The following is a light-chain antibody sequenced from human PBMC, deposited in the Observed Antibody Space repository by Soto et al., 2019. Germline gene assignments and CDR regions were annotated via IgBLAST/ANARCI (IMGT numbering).Light chain of an antibody. V-gene: IGKV2-28*01. CDR2: LGS. CDR1: QSLLHSNGYNY. Sequence: DIVMTQSPLSLPVTPGEPASISCRSSQSLLHSNGYNYLDWYLQKPGQSPKLLIYLGSNRASGVPDRFSGSGSGTDFTLKISRVEAEDVGVYCCMQALQTPRTFGQGTKVEIK. CDR3: MQALQTPRT. J-gene: IGKJ1*01.